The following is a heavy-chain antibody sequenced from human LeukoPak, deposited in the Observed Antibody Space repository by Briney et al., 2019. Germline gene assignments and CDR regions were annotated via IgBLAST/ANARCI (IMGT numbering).Heavy chain of an antibody. CDR1: GYTFTSYA. CDR2: INTNTGNP. V-gene: IGHV7-4-1*02. Sequence: ASVKVSCKASGYTFTSYAMNWVRQAPGQGLEWMGWINTNTGNPTYAQGFTGRFVFSSDSSVSTAYLQITSLKADDSAIYFCASCNDSSGYFAYWSQGTLVTVSS. J-gene: IGHJ4*02. D-gene: IGHD3-22*01. CDR3: ASCNDSSGYFAY.